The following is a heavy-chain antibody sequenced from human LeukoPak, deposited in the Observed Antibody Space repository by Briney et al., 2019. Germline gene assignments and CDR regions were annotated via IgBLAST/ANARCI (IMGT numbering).Heavy chain of an antibody. CDR3: ARVVVGFDI. CDR2: INHSGST. Sequence: SETLSLTRAVYGGSFSGYYWSWIRQPPGKGLEWIGEINHSGSTNYNPSLKSRVTISVDTSKNQFSLKLSSVTAADTAVYYCARVVVGFDIWGQGTMVTVSS. V-gene: IGHV4-34*01. D-gene: IGHD2-15*01. J-gene: IGHJ3*02. CDR1: GGSFSGYY.